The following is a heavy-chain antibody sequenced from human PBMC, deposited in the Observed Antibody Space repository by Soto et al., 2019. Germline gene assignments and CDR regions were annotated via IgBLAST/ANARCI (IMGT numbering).Heavy chain of an antibody. CDR3: ATNVGGIFDY. D-gene: IGHD1-26*01. CDR2: IIPISDTT. J-gene: IGHJ4*02. CDR1: GGTFSSYS. Sequence: QVQLGQSGADVKKPGSSVKVSCEASGGTFSSYSISWLRQAPGQGLEWMGGIIPISDTTIYAKNFQDRVTSTADKATNTAYMELSSLRAEDTAVYFCATNVGGIFDYWGQGTRVIVSS. V-gene: IGHV1-69*06.